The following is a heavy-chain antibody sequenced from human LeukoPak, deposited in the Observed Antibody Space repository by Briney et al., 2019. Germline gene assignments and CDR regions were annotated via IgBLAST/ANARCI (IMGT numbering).Heavy chain of an antibody. CDR2: IRYDGSKK. Sequence: GGSLRLSCAASGFTFSNYGMHWVRQAPGKGLEGGAFIRYDGSKKYYADSVKGRFTISRDNSKNTLYLQMNSLRAEDTAMYYCANGPHYNILTGFYKVRSHLDYWGQGTLVTVSS. CDR3: ANGPHYNILTGFYKVRSHLDY. CDR1: GFTFSNYG. D-gene: IGHD3-9*01. V-gene: IGHV3-30*02. J-gene: IGHJ4*02.